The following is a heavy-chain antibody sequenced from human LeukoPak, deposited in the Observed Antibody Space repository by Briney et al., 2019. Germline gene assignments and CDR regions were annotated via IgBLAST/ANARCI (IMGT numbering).Heavy chain of an antibody. D-gene: IGHD2-15*01. V-gene: IGHV4-61*02. CDR2: IYTSGST. CDR3: ARGYCSGSSCREQNWFDP. J-gene: IGHJ5*02. CDR1: GGSISSGSYY. Sequence: SQTLSLTCTVSGGSISSGSYYWSWIRQPAGKGLEWIGRIYTSGSTDYNPSLKSRVTISVDTSKNQFSLKLSSVTAADTAVYYCARGYCSGSSCREQNWFDPWGQGTLVTVSS.